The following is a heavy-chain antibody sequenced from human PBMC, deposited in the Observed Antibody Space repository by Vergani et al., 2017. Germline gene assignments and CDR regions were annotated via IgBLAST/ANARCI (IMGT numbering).Heavy chain of an antibody. CDR2: IKQDGSEK. CDR3: AREGGIAALAPFDY. Sequence: EVQLVESGGGLVQPGGSLRLSCAASGFTFSSYWMSWVRQAPGKGLEWVANIKQDGSEKYYVDSVKGRFTISRDNSKNTLYLQMNSLRAEDTAVYYCAREGGIAALAPFDYWGQGTLVTVSS. CDR1: GFTFSSYW. V-gene: IGHV3-7*01. J-gene: IGHJ4*02. D-gene: IGHD6-6*01.